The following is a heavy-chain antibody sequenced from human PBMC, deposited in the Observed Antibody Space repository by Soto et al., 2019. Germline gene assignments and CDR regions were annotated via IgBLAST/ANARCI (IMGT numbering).Heavy chain of an antibody. Sequence: QEQLVQSGAEVKKPGSSVKVSCKASGGTFGSYAISWVRQAPGQGLEWMGGIIPIPGTANYAQKFQGRVTIAADEFTSTAYMELSSLRSEDTAVYYCARSQGSSTSLEIYYYYYYGMDVWGQGTTVTVSS. CDR3: ARSQGSSTSLEIYYYYYYGMDV. CDR1: GGTFGSYA. CDR2: IIPIPGTA. V-gene: IGHV1-69*01. D-gene: IGHD2-2*01. J-gene: IGHJ6*02.